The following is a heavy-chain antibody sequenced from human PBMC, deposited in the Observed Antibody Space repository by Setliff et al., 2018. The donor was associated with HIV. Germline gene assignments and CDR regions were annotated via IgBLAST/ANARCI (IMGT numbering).Heavy chain of an antibody. J-gene: IGHJ4*02. CDR2: ISTYNGNT. D-gene: IGHD3-9*01. CDR3: ARGCHYNIWTGYYSFDD. Sequence: ASVKVSCKASGYTFTNYGISWVRQAPGQGLEWMGWISTYNGNTNYAQKLQGRVTMTTDTSTSTAYMELRSLRSDDTAVDYCARGCHYNIWTGYYSFDDWGQGTRVTVAS. CDR1: GYTFTNYG. V-gene: IGHV1-18*01.